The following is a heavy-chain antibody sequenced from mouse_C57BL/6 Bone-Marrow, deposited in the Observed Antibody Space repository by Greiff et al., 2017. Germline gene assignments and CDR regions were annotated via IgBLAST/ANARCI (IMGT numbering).Heavy chain of an antibody. J-gene: IGHJ3*01. CDR1: GYAFSSYW. Sequence: VKLQQSGAELVKPGASVKISCKASGYAFSSYWMNWVKQRPGKGLEWIGQIYPGDGDTNYNGKFKGKATLTADKSSSTAYMQLSSLTSEDSAVYFCNYGSTAWFAYWGQGTLVTVSA. D-gene: IGHD1-1*01. V-gene: IGHV1-80*01. CDR3: NYGSTAWFAY. CDR2: IYPGDGDT.